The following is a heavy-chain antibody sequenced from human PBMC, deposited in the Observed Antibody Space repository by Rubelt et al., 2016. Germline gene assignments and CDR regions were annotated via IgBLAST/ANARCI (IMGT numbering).Heavy chain of an antibody. CDR3: ARVQWGLSTIDF. D-gene: IGHD3-16*01. J-gene: IGHJ4*02. CDR1: GASLSTTTYF. V-gene: IGHV4-39*07. Sequence: QLQLQESGPGLVKPSETLFLTCTVSGASLSTTTYFWGWIRQPPGKGLEWIATIYYSGTTYYNASLKSRVTISVDTSNNQRSLKLGSLTAAETAVYYCARVQWGLSTIDFWGQGTLVTVSS. CDR2: IYYSGTT.